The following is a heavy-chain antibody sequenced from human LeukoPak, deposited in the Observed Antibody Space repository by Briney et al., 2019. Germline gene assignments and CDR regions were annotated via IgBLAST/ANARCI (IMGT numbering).Heavy chain of an antibody. CDR2: INWNGGST. Sequence: PGGSLRLSCAASGFTFDDYGMSWVRQAPGKGLEWVSGINWNGGSTGYADSVKGRFTISRDNAKNSLYLQMNSLRAEDTALYYCARDQGLLEAHHDAFDIWGQGTMVTVS. D-gene: IGHD2/OR15-2a*01. J-gene: IGHJ3*02. V-gene: IGHV3-20*04. CDR3: ARDQGLLEAHHDAFDI. CDR1: GFTFDDYG.